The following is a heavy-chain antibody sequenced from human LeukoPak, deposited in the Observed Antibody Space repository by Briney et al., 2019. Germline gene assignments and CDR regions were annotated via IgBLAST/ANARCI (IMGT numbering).Heavy chain of an antibody. J-gene: IGHJ4*02. V-gene: IGHV4-30-2*01. CDR1: GASISSGGYS. CDR2: IYHSGST. D-gene: IGHD1-14*01. CDR3: ARELRRTIDY. Sequence: SQTLSLTCAVSGASISSGGYSWSWIRQPPGKGLEWIGYIYHSGSTYYNPSLKSRVTTSVDRSKNQFSPKLSSVTAADTAVYFCARELRRTIDYWGQGTLVTVSS.